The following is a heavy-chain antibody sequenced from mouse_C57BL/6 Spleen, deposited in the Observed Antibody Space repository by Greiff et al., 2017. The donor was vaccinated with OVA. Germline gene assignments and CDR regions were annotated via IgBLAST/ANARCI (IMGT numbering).Heavy chain of an antibody. D-gene: IGHD2-1*01. Sequence: VQLQESGPELVKPGASVKISCKASGYTFTDYYINWVKQRPGQGLEWIGWIFPGSGSTYYNEKFKGKATLTVDKSSSTAYMLLSSLTSEDSAVYFCARYLSIYYGTSYAMDYWGQGTSVTVSS. V-gene: IGHV1-75*01. J-gene: IGHJ4*01. CDR3: ARYLSIYYGTSYAMDY. CDR2: IFPGSGST. CDR1: GYTFTDYY.